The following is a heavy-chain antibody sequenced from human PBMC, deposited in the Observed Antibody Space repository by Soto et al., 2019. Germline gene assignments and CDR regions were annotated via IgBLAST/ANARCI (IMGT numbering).Heavy chain of an antibody. CDR2: IYYSGST. V-gene: IGHV4-30-4*01. CDR3: ASLGYYSSTSCYGQIDRYYYGMDV. Sequence: PSEPLSLTWTVSGGSISSGDYYWSWIRQPPGKGLEWIGYIYYSGSTYYNPSLKSRVTISVDTSKNQFSLKLSSVTAADTAVYYCASLGYYSSTSCYGQIDRYYYGMDVWGQGTTVTVSS. J-gene: IGHJ6*02. D-gene: IGHD2-2*01. CDR1: GGSISSGDYY.